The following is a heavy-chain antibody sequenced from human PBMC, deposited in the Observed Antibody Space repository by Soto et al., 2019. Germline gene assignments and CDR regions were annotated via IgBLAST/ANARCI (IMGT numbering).Heavy chain of an antibody. CDR3: AREQGSSGTAHFDY. D-gene: IGHD6-19*01. CDR2: ISYDGSNK. CDR1: GFTFGSYA. V-gene: IGHV3-30-3*01. Sequence: GGSLRLSCAASGFTFGSYAMHWVRQAPGKGLEWVAVISYDGSNKYYADSVKGRFTISRDNSKNTLYLQMNSLRAEDTAVYYCAREQGSSGTAHFDYWGQGTLVTVSS. J-gene: IGHJ4*02.